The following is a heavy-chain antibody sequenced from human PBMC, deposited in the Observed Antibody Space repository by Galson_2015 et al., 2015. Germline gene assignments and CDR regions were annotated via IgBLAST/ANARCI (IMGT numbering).Heavy chain of an antibody. Sequence: QSGAEVKKPGESLKISFTGSGYTFPSYWIGWVHQMPGKGLEWMGIIYPGDSDTKYSPSFEGQVTISADKSITTAYLQWSSLKASDTAMYYCARRGGYAFDIWGQGTMVTVSS. CDR1: GYTFPSYW. J-gene: IGHJ3*02. V-gene: IGHV5-51*07. CDR2: IYPGDSDT. CDR3: ARRGGYAFDI.